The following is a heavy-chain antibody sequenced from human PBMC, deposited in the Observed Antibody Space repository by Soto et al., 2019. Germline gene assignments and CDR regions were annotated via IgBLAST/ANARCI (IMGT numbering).Heavy chain of an antibody. CDR1: GFTFSSYA. V-gene: IGHV3-23*01. J-gene: IGHJ3*02. Sequence: GGSLRLSCAASGFTFSSYAMSWVRQAPGKGLEWVSAISGSGGSTYYADSVKGRFTISRDNSKNTLYLQMNSLRAEDTAVYYCAKDPYYYARSGSSDAFDIWGQGTMVTV. CDR2: ISGSGGST. D-gene: IGHD3-22*01. CDR3: AKDPYYYARSGSSDAFDI.